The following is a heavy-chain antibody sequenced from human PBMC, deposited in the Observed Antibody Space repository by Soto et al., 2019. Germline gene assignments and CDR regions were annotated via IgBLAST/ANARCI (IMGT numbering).Heavy chain of an antibody. Sequence: ASVKVSCKASGYTLTSYYLHWVRQAPGQGPEWMGIINPSGGITNDAQKFQDRVTMTSDTSTRAVYMELSSLKSEDTAVYYCAGGISTTRYYFYYGMDVWGQGTTVTVSS. D-gene: IGHD2-2*01. CDR1: GYTLTSYY. CDR2: INPSGGIT. V-gene: IGHV1-46*01. J-gene: IGHJ6*02. CDR3: AGGISTTRYYFYYGMDV.